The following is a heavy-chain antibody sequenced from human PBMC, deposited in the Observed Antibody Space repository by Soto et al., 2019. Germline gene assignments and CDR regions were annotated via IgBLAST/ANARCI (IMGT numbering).Heavy chain of an antibody. Sequence: QVQLQESGPGLVKPSGTLSLTCAVSGGSISSSNWWSWVRQPPGKGLEWIGEIYHSGSTNYNPSLKSRVTISVDKSKNQSSLKLSSVTAADTAVYYCARYCSGGSCYPNYYYYGMDVWGQGTTVTVSS. V-gene: IGHV4-4*02. D-gene: IGHD2-15*01. J-gene: IGHJ6*02. CDR2: IYHSGST. CDR1: GGSISSSNW. CDR3: ARYCSGGSCYPNYYYYGMDV.